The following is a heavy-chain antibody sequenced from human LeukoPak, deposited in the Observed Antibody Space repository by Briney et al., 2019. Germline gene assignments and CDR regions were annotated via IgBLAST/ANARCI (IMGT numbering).Heavy chain of an antibody. J-gene: IGHJ6*02. Sequence: PGGGLRLSCAASGFTFSDYYMTGIRQAPGEGVEGVSYISGVASDIYYGDSVKGRFTISRDNAKNSVYVQMNSLRAEDTAVYYCARGGALGMDVWGQGTTVTVSS. CDR3: ARGGALGMDV. CDR2: ISGVASDI. CDR1: GFTFSDYY. D-gene: IGHD1-26*01. V-gene: IGHV3-11*01.